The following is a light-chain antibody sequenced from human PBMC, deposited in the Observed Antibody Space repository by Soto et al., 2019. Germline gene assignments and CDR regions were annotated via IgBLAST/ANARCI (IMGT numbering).Light chain of an antibody. Sequence: QSVLTQPPSTSETPGQRVTISCSGSSSDIGTNTVNWYQQLPGTAPKLLIYRSHQRPSGVPDRFSGSKSGTSASLAISGLQPEDEADYYCAAWDDSLNGVVFGGGTKLTVL. CDR2: RSH. V-gene: IGLV1-44*01. CDR1: SSDIGTNT. J-gene: IGLJ2*01. CDR3: AAWDDSLNGVV.